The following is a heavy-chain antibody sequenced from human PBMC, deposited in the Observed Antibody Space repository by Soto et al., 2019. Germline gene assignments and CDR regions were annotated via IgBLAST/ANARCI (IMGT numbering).Heavy chain of an antibody. D-gene: IGHD4-17*01. J-gene: IGHJ4*02. Sequence: PSETLSLTCTVSGGSISSYYWSWIRQPPGKGLEWIGYIYYSGSTNYNPSLKSRVTISVDTSKNQFSLKLSSVTAADTAVYYCARMWTTVTIDYWGQGTLVTVSS. CDR2: IYYSGST. CDR1: GGSISSYY. CDR3: ARMWTTVTIDY. V-gene: IGHV4-59*08.